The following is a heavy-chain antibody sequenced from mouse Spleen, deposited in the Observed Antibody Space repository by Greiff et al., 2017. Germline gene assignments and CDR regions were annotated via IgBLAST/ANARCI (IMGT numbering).Heavy chain of an antibody. CDR3: ARRTYYDGAFDY. CDR1: GYTFTSYT. Sequence: LVESGAELARPGASVKMSCKASGYTFTSYTMHWVKQRPGQGLEWIGYINPSSGYTKYNQKFKDKATLTADKSSSTAYMQLSSLTSEDSAVYYCARRTYYDGAFDYWGQGTTLTVSS. V-gene: IGHV1-4*01. CDR2: INPSSGYT. D-gene: IGHD1-1*02. J-gene: IGHJ2*01.